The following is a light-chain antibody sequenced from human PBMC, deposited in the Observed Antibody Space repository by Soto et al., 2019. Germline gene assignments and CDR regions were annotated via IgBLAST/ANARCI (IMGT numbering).Light chain of an antibody. J-gene: IGKJ2*01. Sequence: EIVLTQSPGTLSLSPGERATLSCRASQSVTSNYLAWYQQKPGQAPRLLISDASKRATGIADKFSGSGSGTDFTLTISRLEPEDFAVYYCQQYGSPPYTFGQGTKLEIE. V-gene: IGKV3-20*01. CDR2: DAS. CDR3: QQYGSPPYT. CDR1: QSVTSNY.